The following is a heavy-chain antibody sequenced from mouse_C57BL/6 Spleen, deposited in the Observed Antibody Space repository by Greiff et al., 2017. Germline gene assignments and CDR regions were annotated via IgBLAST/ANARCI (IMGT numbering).Heavy chain of an antibody. CDR3: ARGDYVCYFDD. Sequence: EVQLQESGPGLVKPSQSLSLTCSVTGYSITSGYYWNWIRQFPGNKLEWMGYISYDGSNNYNPSLKNRISITRDTSKNQFFLKLNSVTTEDTATYYCARGDYVCYFDDWGQGTTLTVSS. CDR1: GYSITSGYY. CDR2: ISYDGSN. V-gene: IGHV3-6*01. D-gene: IGHD2-4*01. J-gene: IGHJ2*01.